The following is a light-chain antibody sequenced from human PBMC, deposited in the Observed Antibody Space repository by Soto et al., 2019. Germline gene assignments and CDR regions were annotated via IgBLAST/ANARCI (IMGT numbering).Light chain of an antibody. CDR3: QQFTSYPLT. V-gene: IGKV1-39*01. CDR2: VAS. CDR1: QSISSY. Sequence: DIQMTQSPSSLSASVGDRVTITCRASQSISSYLSWYQQKPGKAPKLLINVASTLQSGVPSRFSGGGSGTDFTLTISRLEPEDFAVYYCQQFTSYPLTFGGGTKVDIK. J-gene: IGKJ4*01.